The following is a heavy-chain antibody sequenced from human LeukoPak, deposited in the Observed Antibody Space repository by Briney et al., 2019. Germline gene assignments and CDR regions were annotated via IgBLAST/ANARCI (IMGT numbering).Heavy chain of an antibody. V-gene: IGHV3-7*03. CDR1: GFTFSNYW. CDR2: INRDGSER. J-gene: IGHJ6*02. CDR3: ARRNAMDV. Sequence: GGSLRLSCAASGFTFSNYWMTWVRQAPGKGLEWVADINRDGSERYYVDSVKGRFTISRDDAKSSLYLQMNSLRAEDTAVYYCARRNAMDVWAEGPRSSFS.